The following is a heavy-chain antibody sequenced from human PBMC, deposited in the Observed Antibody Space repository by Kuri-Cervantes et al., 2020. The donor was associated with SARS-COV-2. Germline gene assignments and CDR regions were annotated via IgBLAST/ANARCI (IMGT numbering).Heavy chain of an antibody. CDR1: GGSISSYY. D-gene: IGHD3-10*01. J-gene: IGHJ5*02. CDR2: IYTSGST. V-gene: IGHV4-4*07. CDR3: ARGRITMVRGVTKSNWFDP. Sequence: SETLSLTCTVSGGSISSYYWSWIRQPAGKGLEWIGRIYTSGSTNYNPSLKSRVTMSVDTSKNQFSLKLSSVTAADTAVYYCARGRITMVRGVTKSNWFDPWGQGTLVTVSS.